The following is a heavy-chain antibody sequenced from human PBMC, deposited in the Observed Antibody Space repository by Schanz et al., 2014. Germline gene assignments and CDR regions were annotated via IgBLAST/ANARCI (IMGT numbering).Heavy chain of an antibody. V-gene: IGHV4-39*01. D-gene: IGHD6-19*01. Sequence: QLQMQESGPGLVKPSETLSLTCSVSGDSISSTSYYWGWIRHPPGKGLEWIGIIYYSGSPYYNAPPRGRAPKPEATSKTKSSLSLTSVTAADSAVYYCARLWGGWRIPDYWGQGTLVTVSS. CDR2: IYYSGSP. CDR1: GDSISSTSYY. CDR3: ARLWGGWRIPDY. J-gene: IGHJ4*02.